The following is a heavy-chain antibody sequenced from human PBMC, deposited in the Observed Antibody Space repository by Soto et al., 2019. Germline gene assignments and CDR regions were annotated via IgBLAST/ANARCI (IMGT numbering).Heavy chain of an antibody. V-gene: IGHV3-73*01. CDR1: GFTFSGSA. Sequence: EVQLVESGGGLVQPGGSLKLSCAASGFTFSGSAMQWVRQASGKGLEWVGRIRSKANSYATAYAASVKGRFTISRDDSKNTAYLQMNSLKTEDTAVYYCTRPASGAAAGKVDYWGQGTLVTVSS. CDR2: IRSKANSYAT. J-gene: IGHJ4*02. CDR3: TRPASGAAAGKVDY. D-gene: IGHD6-13*01.